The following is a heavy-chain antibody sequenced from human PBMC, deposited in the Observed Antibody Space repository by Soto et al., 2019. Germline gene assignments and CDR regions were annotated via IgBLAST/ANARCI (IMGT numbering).Heavy chain of an antibody. CDR1: GGSISSGGYY. Sequence: NPSETLSLTCTVSGGSISSGGYYWSWIRQHPGKGLEWIGYIYYSGSTYYNPSLKSRVTISVDTSKNQFSLKLSSVTAADTAVYYCARDSSGCFDYWGQGTLVTVSS. CDR3: ARDSSGCFDY. D-gene: IGHD3-22*01. V-gene: IGHV4-31*03. J-gene: IGHJ4*02. CDR2: IYYSGST.